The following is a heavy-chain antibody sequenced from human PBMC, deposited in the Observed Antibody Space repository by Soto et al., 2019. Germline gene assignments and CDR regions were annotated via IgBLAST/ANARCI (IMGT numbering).Heavy chain of an antibody. J-gene: IGHJ4*02. Sequence: RGSLRLPCAGSGFTFRNNGMHWVRQAPGKGLEWVEFISYDPSDIFYAVSVKGRLTISRENHKRTLLLHMNSPRAEDTAVYYCARTRVVDSALDYWGQGTPVTVSS. V-gene: IGHV3-30*03. D-gene: IGHD2-15*01. CDR2: ISYDPSDI. CDR1: GFTFRNNG. CDR3: ARTRVVDSALDY.